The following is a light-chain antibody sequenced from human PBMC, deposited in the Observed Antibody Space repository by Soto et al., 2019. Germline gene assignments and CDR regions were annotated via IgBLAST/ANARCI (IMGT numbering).Light chain of an antibody. V-gene: IGKV3D-20*02. CDR3: QQRSNWPPIT. Sequence: EIVLTQSPGTLSLSPGERATLSCRASQSVSSSYLAWYQQKPGQAPRLLIYGASNRATGVSARFSGSGSGTEFTLTISSLQSEDFAVYYCQQRSNWPPITFGQGTAWRL. J-gene: IGKJ5*01. CDR2: GAS. CDR1: QSVSSSY.